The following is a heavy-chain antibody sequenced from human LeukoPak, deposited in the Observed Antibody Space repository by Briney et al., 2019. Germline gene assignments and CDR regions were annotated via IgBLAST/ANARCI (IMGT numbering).Heavy chain of an antibody. CDR2: ISYDGSNK. CDR3: ARVDGSPDY. V-gene: IGHV3-30*03. Sequence: GGSLRLSCAASGFTFSSYGMHWVRQAPGKGLEWVAVISYDGSNKYYADSVKGRFTISRDNSKNTLYLQMNSLRSEDTAVYFCARVDGSPDYWGQGTLVTVSS. CDR1: GFTFSSYG. J-gene: IGHJ4*02. D-gene: IGHD2-15*01.